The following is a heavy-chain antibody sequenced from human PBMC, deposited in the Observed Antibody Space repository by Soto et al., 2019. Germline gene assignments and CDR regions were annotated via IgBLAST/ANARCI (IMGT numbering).Heavy chain of an antibody. CDR2: IYYTGST. V-gene: IGHV4-59*11. CDR1: SGSINNHY. D-gene: IGHD1-20*01. CDR3: ARDNWYSEY. Sequence: QVHLQESGPGLVKPSETLSLTCTVSSGSINNHYWSWIRQPPGKGLEWIGYIYYTGSTNYHPSLKRRVTRSVDTSKNQCALNLTSLTAADTAIYYCARDNWYSEYWGQGTLVTVSS. J-gene: IGHJ4*02.